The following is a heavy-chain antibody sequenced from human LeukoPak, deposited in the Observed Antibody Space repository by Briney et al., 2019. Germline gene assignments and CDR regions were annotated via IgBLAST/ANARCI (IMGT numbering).Heavy chain of an antibody. CDR3: AAPHSGDGDAFDI. V-gene: IGHV1-18*01. CDR1: GYTFTSYG. CDR2: ISAYNGNT. J-gene: IGHJ3*02. Sequence: ASVKVSCKASGYTFTSYGISWVRQAPGQGLEWMGWISAYNGNTNYVQKLQGRVTMTTDTSPSTAYMELRSLRSDDTAVYYCAAPHSGDGDAFDIWGQGTMVTVSS. D-gene: IGHD5-12*01.